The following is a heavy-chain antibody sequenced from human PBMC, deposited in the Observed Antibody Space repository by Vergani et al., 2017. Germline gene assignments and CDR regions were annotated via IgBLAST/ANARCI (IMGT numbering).Heavy chain of an antibody. Sequence: VQLLESGGDLVQPGGSLRLSCAASGFTFSSYAMHWVRQAPGKGLEWVAVISYDGSNKYYADSVKGRFTISRDNSKNTLYLQMNSLRAEDTAVYYCARQKGYSSSSFDYWGQGTLVTVSS. D-gene: IGHD6-6*01. V-gene: IGHV3-30-3*01. J-gene: IGHJ4*02. CDR1: GFTFSSYA. CDR2: ISYDGSNK. CDR3: ARQKGYSSSSFDY.